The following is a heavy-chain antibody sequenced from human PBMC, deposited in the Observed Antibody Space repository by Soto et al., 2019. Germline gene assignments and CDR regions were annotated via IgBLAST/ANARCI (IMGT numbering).Heavy chain of an antibody. V-gene: IGHV3-7*01. Sequence: EVQLVESGGGLVQPGGSLRLSCAASGFTFSSYWMSWVRQAPGKGLEWVANIKQDGSEKYYVDSVKGRSTISRDNAKKTLYLQMNSLRAEDTAVYYCARDSSTWTGGVFGIIYWGQGTLVTVSS. CDR1: GFTFSSYW. D-gene: IGHD6-13*01. J-gene: IGHJ4*02. CDR2: IKQDGSEK. CDR3: ARDSSTWTGGVFGIIY.